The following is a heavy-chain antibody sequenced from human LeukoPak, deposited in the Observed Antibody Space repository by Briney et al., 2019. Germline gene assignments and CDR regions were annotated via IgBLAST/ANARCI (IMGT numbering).Heavy chain of an antibody. V-gene: IGHV1-24*01. D-gene: IGHD3-10*01. CDR3: ATDPNYYGSGSLDY. CDR1: GYSLTELS. J-gene: IGHJ4*02. CDR2: FDPEDGET. Sequence: ASVKVSCKVSGYSLTELSMHWVRQAPGKGLEWMASFDPEDGETTYAQKFQGRVTMTEDTSTDTVYMELSSLRSEDTAVYYCATDPNYYGSGSLDYWGQGTLVTVSS.